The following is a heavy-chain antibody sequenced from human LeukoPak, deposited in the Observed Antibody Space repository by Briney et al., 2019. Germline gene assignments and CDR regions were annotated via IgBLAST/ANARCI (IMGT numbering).Heavy chain of an antibody. D-gene: IGHD3-10*01. CDR1: GFTFDDYA. V-gene: IGHV3-9*01. CDR2: ISWNSGSI. Sequence: PGRSLRLSCAASGFTFDDYAMHWVRQAPGKGLEWVSGISWNSGSIGYADSVKGRFTISRDNAKNSLYLQMNSLRAEDTALYYCAKDITMVRGAEFGYWGQGTLVTVSS. J-gene: IGHJ4*02. CDR3: AKDITMVRGAEFGY.